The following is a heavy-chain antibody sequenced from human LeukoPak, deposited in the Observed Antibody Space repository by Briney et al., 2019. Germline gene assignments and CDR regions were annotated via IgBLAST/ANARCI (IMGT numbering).Heavy chain of an antibody. V-gene: IGHV3-7*04. J-gene: IGHJ3*02. CDR2: IKQDGSEK. CDR3: ARVRGGYCSGGSCYGDAFDI. Sequence: GGSLRLSCAASGYTFSSYWMSWVRQAPGKGLEWVANIKQDGSEKYYVDSVKGRFTISRDNAQNSLYLQMNSLRAEDTAVYYCARVRGGYCSGGSCYGDAFDIWGQGTMVTVSS. D-gene: IGHD2-15*01. CDR1: GYTFSSYW.